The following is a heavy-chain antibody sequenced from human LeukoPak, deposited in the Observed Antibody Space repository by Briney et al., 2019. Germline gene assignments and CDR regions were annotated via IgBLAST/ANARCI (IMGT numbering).Heavy chain of an antibody. CDR2: VAHGGAS. D-gene: IGHD5-12*01. Sequence: PSETLSLTCAVYDGSLSGYFWTWTRQPPGKGLEWIGEVAHGGASNYNPSLQSRVVMSLDTSKNQFSLNLTSVTAADRAVYFCARGRVVATNKWFDPWGQGSLVTVSS. J-gene: IGHJ5*02. CDR3: ARGRVVATNKWFDP. CDR1: DGSLSGYF. V-gene: IGHV4-34*01.